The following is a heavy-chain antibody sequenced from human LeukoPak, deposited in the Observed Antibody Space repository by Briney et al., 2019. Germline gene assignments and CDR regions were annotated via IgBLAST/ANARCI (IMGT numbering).Heavy chain of an antibody. CDR3: ARQYYYGSGSYLPDY. CDR1: GGSFSGYY. D-gene: IGHD3-10*01. V-gene: IGHV4-34*01. Sequence: SETLSLTCAVYGGSFSGYYWSWIRQPPGKGLEWIGEINHSGSTNYNPSLKSRVTISVDTSKNQFSLKLSSVTAADTAVYYCARQYYYGSGSYLPDYWGQGILVTASS. J-gene: IGHJ4*02. CDR2: INHSGST.